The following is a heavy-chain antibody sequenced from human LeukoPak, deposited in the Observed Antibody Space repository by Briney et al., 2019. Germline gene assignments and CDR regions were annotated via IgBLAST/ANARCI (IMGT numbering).Heavy chain of an antibody. J-gene: IGHJ4*02. CDR3: ARDSFKGVQLPTD. Sequence: PSETLSLTCTVSGGSISSSSYYWGWIRQPPGKGLEWIGSIYYSGSTYYNPSLKSRVTISVDTSKNQFSLKLSSVTAADTAVYYCARDSFKGVQLPTDWGQGTLVTVSS. CDR2: IYYSGST. V-gene: IGHV4-39*07. CDR1: GGSISSSSYY. D-gene: IGHD5-18*01.